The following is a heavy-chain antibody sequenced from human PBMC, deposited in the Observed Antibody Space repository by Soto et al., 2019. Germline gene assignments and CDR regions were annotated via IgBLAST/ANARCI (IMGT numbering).Heavy chain of an antibody. V-gene: IGHV3-23*01. CDR3: TTDSLGGMDV. CDR2: ISGSGGST. D-gene: IGHD7-27*01. CDR1: GFTFSSYA. Sequence: QAEGSLRLSCAASGFTFSSYAMCWVRQAPGKGLEWVSAISGSGGSTYYADSVKGRLTISRDNSKNTLYLKMNSLRAEDTAVYYCTTDSLGGMDVWGQGTTVTVAS. J-gene: IGHJ6*02.